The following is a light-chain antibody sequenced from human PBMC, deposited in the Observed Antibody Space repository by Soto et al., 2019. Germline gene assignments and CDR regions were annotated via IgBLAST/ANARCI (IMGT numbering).Light chain of an antibody. CDR2: WAS. CDR1: QSILYSSNNKNY. Sequence: DIVMTQSPESLAVSLGERATINCKSSQSILYSSNNKNYVAWYQQKPGQPPRLLIYWASTRESGVPDRFSGSGSGTEFTLTISSLQPEDVAVYYCHQYYTAPPLYAFGQGTKVEIK. J-gene: IGKJ2*01. V-gene: IGKV4-1*01. CDR3: HQYYTAPPLYA.